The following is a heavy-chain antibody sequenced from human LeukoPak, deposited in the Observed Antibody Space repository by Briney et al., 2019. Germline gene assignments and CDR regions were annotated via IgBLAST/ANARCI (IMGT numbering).Heavy chain of an antibody. CDR3: ARRNYHYYGMDV. CDR2: FYSSGST. V-gene: IGHV4-59*08. Sequence: SETLSLTCTVSGGSISNYFWSWIRQPPGTGLEWIAYFYSSGSTNYNPSLKSRVTISVDTSKNQFSPKVNSVTAADTAVYYCARRNYHYYGMDVWGQGTTVTVSS. J-gene: IGHJ6*02. CDR1: GGSISNYF.